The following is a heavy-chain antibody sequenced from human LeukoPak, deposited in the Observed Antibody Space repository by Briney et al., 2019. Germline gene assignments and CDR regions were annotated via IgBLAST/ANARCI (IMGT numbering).Heavy chain of an antibody. J-gene: IGHJ4*02. Sequence: PSETLSLTCSVSGGSISSLYWSWIRQPPGKGLEWIGYIYYTGSTNYNPSLKSRVTMFVDMSKNQFSLRLSSVTAADTAVYHCARHRAYSSSSPFDYWGQGTLVIVSS. D-gene: IGHD6-6*01. CDR3: ARHRAYSSSSPFDY. CDR1: GGSISSLY. V-gene: IGHV4-59*08. CDR2: IYYTGST.